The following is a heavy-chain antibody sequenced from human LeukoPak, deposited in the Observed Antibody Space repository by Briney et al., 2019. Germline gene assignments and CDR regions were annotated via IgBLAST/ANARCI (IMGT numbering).Heavy chain of an antibody. CDR2: INHSGST. V-gene: IGHV4-4*02. CDR1: GGSISSSNW. CDR3: ARGARDGDYFYFDY. J-gene: IGHJ4*02. D-gene: IGHD4-17*01. Sequence: PSGTLSLTCAVSGGSISSSNWWSWVRQPPGKGLEWIGEINHSGSTNYNPSLKSRVTISVDTSKNQFSLKLSSVTAADTAVYYCARGARDGDYFYFDYWGQGTLVTVSS.